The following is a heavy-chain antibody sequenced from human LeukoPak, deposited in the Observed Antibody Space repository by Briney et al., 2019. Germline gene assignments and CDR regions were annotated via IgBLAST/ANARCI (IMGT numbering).Heavy chain of an antibody. CDR2: ISSSSSTI. D-gene: IGHD2-15*01. Sequence: GGSLRLSCAASGLTFSSYSMNWVRQAPGKGLEWVSYISSSSSTIYYADSVKGRFTISRDNAKNSLYLQMNSLRAEDTAVYYCARPYCSGGSCYTLDYWGQGTLVTVSS. V-gene: IGHV3-48*04. J-gene: IGHJ4*02. CDR3: ARPYCSGGSCYTLDY. CDR1: GLTFSSYS.